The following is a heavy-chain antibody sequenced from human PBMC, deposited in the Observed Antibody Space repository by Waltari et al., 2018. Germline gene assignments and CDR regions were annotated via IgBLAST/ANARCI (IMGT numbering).Heavy chain of an antibody. CDR1: GGSLSSSGFY. CDR2: VYYSGAS. J-gene: IGHJ4*02. D-gene: IGHD3-16*01. CDR3: VRPERGSYYYFDS. V-gene: IGHV4-39*02. Sequence: QLQLQESGPGLVKPSETLSLSCTVSGGSLSSSGFYWGWIRQSPGKGLEWIGSVYYSGASYYNPSLESRVTMSIDMSKRHFSLRLTSVTVADTAVYYCVRPERGSYYYFDSWGQGTLVIVSS.